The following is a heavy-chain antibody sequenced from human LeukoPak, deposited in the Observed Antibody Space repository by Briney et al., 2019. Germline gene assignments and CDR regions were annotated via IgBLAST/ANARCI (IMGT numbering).Heavy chain of an antibody. CDR1: GFTFNTYG. D-gene: IGHD4-23*01. Sequence: GGSLRLSCAASGFTFNTYGTHWVRQAPGKGLEWMTFIQAGGDEYYYAESVKGRFTVSRDNSKNTLYLQMNSLRPEDTAVYYCARDTPGYGGDDFDYWGQGALVTVSS. CDR3: ARDTPGYGGDDFDY. V-gene: IGHV3-30*02. CDR2: IQAGGDEY. J-gene: IGHJ4*02.